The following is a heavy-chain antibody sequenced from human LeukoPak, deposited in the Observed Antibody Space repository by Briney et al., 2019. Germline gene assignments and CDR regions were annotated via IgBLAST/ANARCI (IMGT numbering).Heavy chain of an antibody. CDR3: ARGVLRYRFDY. J-gene: IGHJ4*02. Sequence: SETLSLTCTVSGDSISTSKSYWGWIRQPPLKGLEWIGSIYYTGNTYYNASLKSRVTISVDTSKNQFSLKLSSVTAADTAVYYCARGVLRYRFDYWGQGTLVTVSS. CDR1: GDSISTSKSY. D-gene: IGHD3-9*01. CDR2: IYYTGNT. V-gene: IGHV4-39*07.